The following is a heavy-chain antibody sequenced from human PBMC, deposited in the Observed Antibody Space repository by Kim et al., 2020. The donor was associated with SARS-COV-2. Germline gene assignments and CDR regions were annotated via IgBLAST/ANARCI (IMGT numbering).Heavy chain of an antibody. J-gene: IGHJ4*02. D-gene: IGHD5-18*01. CDR2: ISYDGSNK. Sequence: GGSLRLSCAASGFTFSSYAMHWVRQAPGKGLEWVAVISYDGSNKYYADSVKGRFTISRDNSKNTLYLQMNSLRAEDTAVYYCARVKGWIQLSGPFGYWGQGTLVTVSS. CDR3: ARVKGWIQLSGPFGY. V-gene: IGHV3-30-3*01. CDR1: GFTFSSYA.